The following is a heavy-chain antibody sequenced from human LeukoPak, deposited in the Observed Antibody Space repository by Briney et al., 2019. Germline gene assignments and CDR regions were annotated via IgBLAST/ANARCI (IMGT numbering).Heavy chain of an antibody. CDR2: IGTGGTPI. D-gene: IGHD3-16*01. CDR1: GFTFRDYY. CDR3: ARIYGGY. Sequence: GESLRLSCAASGFTFRDYYMSWIRQAPGKGLEWVSYIGTGGTPIDYADSVKGRFTISRDDAKSLLYLQMNNVRAEDTAFYYCARIYGGYWGQVALVSVSS. J-gene: IGHJ4*02. V-gene: IGHV3-11*01.